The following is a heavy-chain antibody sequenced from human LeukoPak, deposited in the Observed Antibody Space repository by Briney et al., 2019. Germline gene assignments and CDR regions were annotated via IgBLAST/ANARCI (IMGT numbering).Heavy chain of an antibody. CDR3: ARDAYYDFWSGQGPFDY. V-gene: IGHV1-2*02. CDR1: GYTFTGYY. Sequence: GASVRVSCKASGYTFTGYYMHWVRQAPGQGLEWMGWINPNSGGTNYAQKFQGRVTMTRDTSISTAYMELSRLRSDDTAVYYCARDAYYDFWSGQGPFDYWGQGILVTVSS. D-gene: IGHD3-3*01. CDR2: INPNSGGT. J-gene: IGHJ4*02.